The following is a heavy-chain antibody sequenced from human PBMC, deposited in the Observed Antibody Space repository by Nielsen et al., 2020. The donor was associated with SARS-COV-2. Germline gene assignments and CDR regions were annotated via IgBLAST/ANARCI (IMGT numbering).Heavy chain of an antibody. D-gene: IGHD4-11*01. CDR3: ARDAAYSRFDY. Sequence: GGSLRLSCAASGFSFSSYAMTWVRQAPGKGLEWVANINEDGSVVNYVDSVKGRFTISRDNAGKSLYLQMNSLRAEDTAVYYCARDAAYSRFDYWGQGTLATVSS. CDR1: GFSFSSYA. CDR2: INEDGSVV. J-gene: IGHJ4*02. V-gene: IGHV3-7*05.